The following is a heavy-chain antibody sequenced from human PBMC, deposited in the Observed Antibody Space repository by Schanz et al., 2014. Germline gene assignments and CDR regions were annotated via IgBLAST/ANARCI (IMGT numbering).Heavy chain of an antibody. Sequence: QVQLVDSGGGLVKPGGSLRLSCTASGFPFSDYFMAWIRQPPGRGLEWVSYIGNGGVTIYYADSVKGRFTMSRDNAKNSVFLQMNSLRAEDTAVYYCVRDSFFAFDYWGQGTLATVSS. CDR1: GFPFSDYF. V-gene: IGHV3-11*04. J-gene: IGHJ4*02. CDR2: IGNGGVTI. CDR3: VRDSFFAFDY. D-gene: IGHD3-3*01.